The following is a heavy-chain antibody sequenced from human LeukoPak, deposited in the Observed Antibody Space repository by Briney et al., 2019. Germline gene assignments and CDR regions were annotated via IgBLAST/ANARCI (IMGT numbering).Heavy chain of an antibody. CDR2: MSNSGHT. CDR3: ARVSAAGTGPDS. D-gene: IGHD6-13*01. V-gene: IGHV4-61*01. CDR1: GDSVSSGNYY. Sequence: SETLSLTCTLSGDSVSSGNYYCGWIRQPPGKGLEWVGFMSNSGHTHSTPSRKGRVTISLDTPKNQFSLKLNSVTAADTAVYYCARVSAAGTGPDSWGQGTLVTVSS. J-gene: IGHJ4*02.